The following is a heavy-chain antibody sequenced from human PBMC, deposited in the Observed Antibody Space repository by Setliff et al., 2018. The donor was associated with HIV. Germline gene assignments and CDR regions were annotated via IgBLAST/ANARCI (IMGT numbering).Heavy chain of an antibody. V-gene: IGHV4-39*07. J-gene: IGHJ4*02. CDR2: IYYDGRT. CDR3: ARGGAVSADFDS. CDR1: GGSIRTGAYY. D-gene: IGHD3-16*01. Sequence: PSETLSLTCTVSGGSIRTGAYYWGWIRQPPGKGLEWIGSIYYDGRTFYKPSLKSRLTISVDTSKNQFSLRLNSVTAADTAVYSCARGGAVSADFDSWGQGTLVTVSS.